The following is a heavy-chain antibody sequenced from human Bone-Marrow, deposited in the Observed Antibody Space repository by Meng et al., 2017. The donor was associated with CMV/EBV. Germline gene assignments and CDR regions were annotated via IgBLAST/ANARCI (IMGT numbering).Heavy chain of an antibody. J-gene: IGHJ6*02. CDR2: IYYSGST. D-gene: IGHD2-2*01. V-gene: IGHV4-61*01. Sequence: GSLRLSCTVSGGPVSSGSYYWSWIRQPPGKGLEWIGYIYYSGSTNYNPSLKSRVTISVDTSKNQFSLKLSSVTAADTAVYYCARGLVVPAAQPNHYYYYGMDVWGQGTTATVSS. CDR3: ARGLVVPAAQPNHYYYYGMDV. CDR1: GGPVSSGSYY.